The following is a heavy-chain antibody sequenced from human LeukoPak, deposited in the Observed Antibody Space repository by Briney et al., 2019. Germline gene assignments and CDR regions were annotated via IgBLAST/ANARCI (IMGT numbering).Heavy chain of an antibody. J-gene: IGHJ4*02. Sequence: ASVKVSCKASGYTFTNYHINWVRQASGQGLEWMTWINPDTGDKGYARRFQDRVTITTDTSISTAYMELSSLSSEDTAVYFCARTTSMTASGYDYWGQGTLVSVSS. V-gene: IGHV1-8*03. CDR2: INPDTGDK. CDR3: ARTTSMTASGYDY. D-gene: IGHD2-21*02. CDR1: GYTFTNYH.